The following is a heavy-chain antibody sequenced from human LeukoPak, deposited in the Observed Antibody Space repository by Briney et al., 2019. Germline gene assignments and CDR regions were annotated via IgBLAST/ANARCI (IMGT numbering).Heavy chain of an antibody. Sequence: GGSLRLSCAASGFTFTSYTTSWVRQTPRKGLEWVSAICGSGGSTYYADSVKGRFTISRDNSKNTLYLQMNSLRAEDTAVYYCAKDPGAYYDFWSGPQGYYYGMDVWGQGTTVTVSS. CDR1: GFTFTSYT. J-gene: IGHJ6*02. CDR3: AKDPGAYYDFWSGPQGYYYGMDV. CDR2: ICGSGGST. D-gene: IGHD3-3*01. V-gene: IGHV3-23*01.